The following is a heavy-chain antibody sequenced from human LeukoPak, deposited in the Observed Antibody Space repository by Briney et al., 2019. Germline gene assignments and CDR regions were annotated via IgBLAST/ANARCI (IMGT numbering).Heavy chain of an antibody. Sequence: GGSLRLSCAASGFTFSTYTIHWVRQVPGKGLMWVSRINNDGRSTTYADSVKGRFTISRDNAKDTLYLQMNSLTAEDTAVYYCARDGGGSSGYYWGLGYWGQGTLVTVSS. D-gene: IGHD3-22*01. J-gene: IGHJ4*02. V-gene: IGHV3-74*03. CDR3: ARDGGGSSGYYWGLGY. CDR1: GFTFSTYT. CDR2: INNDGRST.